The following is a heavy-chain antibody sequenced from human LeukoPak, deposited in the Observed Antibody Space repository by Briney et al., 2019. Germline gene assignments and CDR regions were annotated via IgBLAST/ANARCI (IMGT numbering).Heavy chain of an antibody. Sequence: PSETLSLTCTVSGGSINTPNYYWGWIRQTPGKGLEWIGNIFYSGGTYYSPSLTSRVTISLDTSRNQFSLKLNSVTAADTAVYYCARVGYYYDSSGYYRYFDYWGQGTLVTVSS. CDR3: ARVGYYYDSSGYYRYFDY. CDR1: GGSINTPNYY. D-gene: IGHD3-22*01. CDR2: IFYSGGT. J-gene: IGHJ4*02. V-gene: IGHV4-39*07.